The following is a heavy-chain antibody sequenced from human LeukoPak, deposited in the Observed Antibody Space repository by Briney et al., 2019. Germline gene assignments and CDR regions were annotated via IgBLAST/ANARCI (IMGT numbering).Heavy chain of an antibody. CDR2: INHSGST. Sequence: SETLSLTCAVYGGSFSGYYWSWIRQPPGKGLEWIGEINHSGSTNYNPSLKSRVTISVDTSKNQFSLKLSSVTAADTAVYYCATGRGVVPAEHQRGLDYWGQGTLVTVSS. J-gene: IGHJ4*02. CDR1: GGSFSGYY. CDR3: ATGRGVVPAEHQRGLDY. D-gene: IGHD2-2*01. V-gene: IGHV4-34*01.